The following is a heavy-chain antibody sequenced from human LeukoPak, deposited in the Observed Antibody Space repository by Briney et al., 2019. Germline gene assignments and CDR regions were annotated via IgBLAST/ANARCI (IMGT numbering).Heavy chain of an antibody. D-gene: IGHD6-19*01. CDR3: ARAPYSSGWYDYYYMDV. CDR1: GGSISSGGYY. CDR2: IYHSGST. Sequence: SETLSLTCTVSGGSISSGGYYWSWIRQPPGKGLEWIGYIYHSGSTYYNPSLKSRVTISVDRSKNQFSLKLSSVTAADTAVYYCARAPYSSGWYDYYYMDVWGKGTTVTVSS. V-gene: IGHV4-30-2*01. J-gene: IGHJ6*03.